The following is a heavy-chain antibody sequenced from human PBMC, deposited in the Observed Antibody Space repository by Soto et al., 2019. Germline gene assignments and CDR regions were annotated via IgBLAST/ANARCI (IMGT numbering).Heavy chain of an antibody. Sequence: GGSLRLSCAASGFTFSSYAMSWVRQAPGKGLEWVSAISGSGGSTYYADSVKGRFTISRDNSKNTLYLQMNSLRAEDTAVYYCVAGRGEMGYYYYYGMDVWGQGTTVTVSS. D-gene: IGHD6-19*01. V-gene: IGHV3-23*01. CDR3: VAGRGEMGYYYYYGMDV. CDR2: ISGSGGST. CDR1: GFTFSSYA. J-gene: IGHJ6*02.